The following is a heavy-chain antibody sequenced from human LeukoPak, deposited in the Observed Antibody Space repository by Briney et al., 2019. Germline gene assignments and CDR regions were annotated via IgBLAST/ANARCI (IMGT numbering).Heavy chain of an antibody. D-gene: IGHD2-21*02. V-gene: IGHV4-59*08. CDR2: FYYSGST. Sequence: SETLSLTCSVSGGAFTSFYWSWVRQSPGQGLEWIAYFYYSGSTKYNPSHNSRVTMSGDTSKIQLSLKLRSVTAADTAMYYCARHRFASAVILDYWGQGDPVTVSS. CDR3: ARHRFASAVILDY. J-gene: IGHJ4*02. CDR1: GGAFTSFY.